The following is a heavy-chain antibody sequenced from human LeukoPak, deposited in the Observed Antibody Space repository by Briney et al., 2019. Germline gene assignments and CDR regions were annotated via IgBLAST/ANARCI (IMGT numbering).Heavy chain of an antibody. CDR2: ITAGNGNT. CDR1: GYNFRNYG. V-gene: IGHV1-18*01. CDR3: ARDSARGYSYGYNAFDI. Sequence: GASVKVSCKASGYNFRNYGIGWVRQAPRQGLEWMGWITAGNGNTNYAQKVQGRDTMTTDTSTSTAYMELRSLRSDDTAVYFCARDSARGYSYGYNAFDICGQGTMVTVSS. D-gene: IGHD5-18*01. J-gene: IGHJ3*02.